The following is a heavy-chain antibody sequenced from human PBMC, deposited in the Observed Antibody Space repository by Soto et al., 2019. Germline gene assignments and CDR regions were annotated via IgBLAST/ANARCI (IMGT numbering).Heavy chain of an antibody. Sequence: EGSLRLSCAASGFTFSTYAMSWVRQAPGKGLEWVSTISATDGGTYYADSVTGRFTISRDNSKNTLSLQMNSLRADDTAVYYFATGASSGWPAFDYWRKGPRVTVSS. CDR2: ISATDGGT. J-gene: IGHJ4*02. V-gene: IGHV3-23*01. CDR1: GFTFSTYA. D-gene: IGHD6-19*01. CDR3: ATGASSGWPAFDY.